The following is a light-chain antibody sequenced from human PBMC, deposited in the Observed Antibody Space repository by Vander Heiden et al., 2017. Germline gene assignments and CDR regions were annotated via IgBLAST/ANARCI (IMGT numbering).Light chain of an antibody. CDR3: SLYASSRDCV. Sequence: QSALTHPASVSGSPGQSITIPCTGTSSDVGSYNLVSWYQQHPGKAPKRMSYEVSKRPSGVSNRCSGSKSGTKASLTISGLQAEDEAYYYCSLYASSRDCVFGGGTKITVL. V-gene: IGLV2-23*02. CDR2: EVS. CDR1: SSDVGSYNL. J-gene: IGLJ2*01.